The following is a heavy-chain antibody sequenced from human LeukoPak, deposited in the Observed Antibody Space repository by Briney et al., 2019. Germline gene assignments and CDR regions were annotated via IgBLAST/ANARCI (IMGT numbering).Heavy chain of an antibody. D-gene: IGHD2-2*02. V-gene: IGHV1-24*01. CDR2: FDPEDSET. CDR3: ATALVPAAIDAFDI. J-gene: IGHJ3*02. CDR1: GYTLTELS. Sequence: GASVKVSCKVSGYTLTELSMHWVRQAPGKGLEWMGGFDPEDSETIYAQKFQGRVTMTEDTSTDTAYMELSSLTSEDTAVYYCATALVPAAIDAFDIWGQGTMVTVSS.